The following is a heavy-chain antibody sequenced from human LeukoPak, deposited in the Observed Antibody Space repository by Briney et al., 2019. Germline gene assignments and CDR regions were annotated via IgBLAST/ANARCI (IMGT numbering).Heavy chain of an antibody. D-gene: IGHD3-22*01. Sequence: GPSVKVSCKASGGTFSSYAISWVRQAPGQGLEWMGGIVPIFGTANYAQKFQGRVTITADESTSTAYMELSSLRSEDTAVYYCAARDDYYDSSGSYYYYYYMDVWGKGTTVTVSS. V-gene: IGHV1-69*01. CDR2: IVPIFGTA. CDR3: AARDDYYDSSGSYYYYYYMDV. J-gene: IGHJ6*03. CDR1: GGTFSSYA.